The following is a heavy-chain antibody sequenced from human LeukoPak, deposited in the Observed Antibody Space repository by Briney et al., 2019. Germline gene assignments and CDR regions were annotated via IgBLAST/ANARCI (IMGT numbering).Heavy chain of an antibody. Sequence: GGSLRLSCAVSGFSVSNNYMSWVRQTPGKRLEWVAVMYSYGSTHYADSVKGRFTISRDNAKNTVYLQMNSLRAEDTAVYYCAREETTVTPGGYWGQGTLVTVSS. CDR3: AREETTVTPGGY. J-gene: IGHJ4*02. CDR1: GFSVSNNY. CDR2: MYSYGST. V-gene: IGHV3-66*01. D-gene: IGHD4-17*01.